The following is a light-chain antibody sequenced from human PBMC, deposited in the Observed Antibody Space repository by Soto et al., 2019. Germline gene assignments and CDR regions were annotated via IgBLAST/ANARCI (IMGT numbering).Light chain of an antibody. CDR2: EVT. CDR1: SSDVGSYNL. Sequence: QSALTQPASVSGSLGQSITISCTGTSSDVGSYNLVSWYQQHPGKAPKLIIYEVTKRPSGVFNRFSGSKSGNTASLIISGLQAEDEADYYCCSYAGFNTPYVFGTGTEVTVL. CDR3: CSYAGFNTPYV. V-gene: IGLV2-23*02. J-gene: IGLJ1*01.